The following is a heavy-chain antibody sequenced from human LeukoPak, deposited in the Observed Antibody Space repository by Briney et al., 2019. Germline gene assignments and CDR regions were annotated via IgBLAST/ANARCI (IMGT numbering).Heavy chain of an antibody. V-gene: IGHV4-31*03. CDR1: GGSLCSGGYY. CDR2: IYYSGST. J-gene: IGHJ6*02. Sequence: PSETLSLTCTVSGGSLCSGGYYWSWIRHHPQEGLERIGDIYYSGSTYYNPSLTSRVTMSVDTSKRQFSLKIRSVTPPDTGRYYGAGSHPYYYDRSGYGTDVRGQGTPVTVSS. CDR3: AGSHPYYYDRSGYGTDV. D-gene: IGHD3-22*01.